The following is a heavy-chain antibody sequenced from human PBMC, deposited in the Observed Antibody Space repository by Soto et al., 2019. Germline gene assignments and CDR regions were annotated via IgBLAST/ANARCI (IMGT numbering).Heavy chain of an antibody. D-gene: IGHD1-26*01. CDR2: IWYDGSNK. V-gene: IGHV3-33*01. CDR3: ARDESPRAPLDY. J-gene: IGHJ4*02. Sequence: QVQLVESGGGVVQPGMSLRLSCAASGLTFSSYGMHRVLQFPGKGLEWVAVIWYDGSNKYYADYVKGHFTIYRENSKNTLYLQMNSLRAEDTDVYSCARDESPRAPLDYWGQGTLVTVSS. CDR1: GLTFSSYG.